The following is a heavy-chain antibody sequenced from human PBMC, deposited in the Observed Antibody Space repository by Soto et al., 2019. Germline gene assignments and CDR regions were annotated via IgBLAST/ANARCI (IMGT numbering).Heavy chain of an antibody. J-gene: IGHJ4*02. V-gene: IGHV1-69*12. Sequence: QVQLVQSGAEVKKPGSSVKVSCKASGGTFSSYAINWVRQAPGQGLEWMGGIIPMFGTASYAQKFQGRVTITADESTRTSYMELSSLRSEDTAVYYCARGRDSSGWYGDSGGQGTLVTVSS. CDR2: IIPMFGTA. CDR3: ARGRDSSGWYGDS. CDR1: GGTFSSYA. D-gene: IGHD6-19*01.